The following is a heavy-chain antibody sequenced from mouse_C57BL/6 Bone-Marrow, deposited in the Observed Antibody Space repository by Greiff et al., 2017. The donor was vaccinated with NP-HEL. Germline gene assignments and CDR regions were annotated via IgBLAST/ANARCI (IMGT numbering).Heavy chain of an antibody. V-gene: IGHV1-69*01. CDR3: AREGTAPYAMDY. CDR2: IDPSDSYT. Sequence: QVQLQQPGAELVMPGASVKLSCKASGYTFTSYWMHWVKQRPGQGLEWIGEIDPSDSYTNYNQKFKGKSTLTVDKSSSTAYMQLSILTSEDSAVYYCAREGTAPYAMDYWGQGTSVTVSS. CDR1: GYTFTSYW. D-gene: IGHD3-3*01. J-gene: IGHJ4*01.